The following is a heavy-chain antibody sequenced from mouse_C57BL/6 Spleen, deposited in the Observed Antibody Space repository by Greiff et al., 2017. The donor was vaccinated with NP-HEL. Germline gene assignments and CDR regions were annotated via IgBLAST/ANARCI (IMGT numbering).Heavy chain of an antibody. CDR3: ARHEDGLLRQYYFDY. V-gene: IGHV1-62-2*01. CDR1: GYTFTEYT. J-gene: IGHJ2*01. D-gene: IGHD1-1*01. CDR2: FYPGSGSI. Sequence: LVESGAELVKPGASVKLSCKASGYTFTEYTIHWVKQRSGQGLEWIGWFYPGSGSIKYNEKFKDKATLTADKSSSTVYMELSRLTSEDSAVYFCARHEDGLLRQYYFDYWGQGTTLTVSS.